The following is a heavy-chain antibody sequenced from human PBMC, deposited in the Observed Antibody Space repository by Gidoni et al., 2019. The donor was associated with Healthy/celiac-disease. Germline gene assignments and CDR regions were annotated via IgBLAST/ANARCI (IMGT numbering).Heavy chain of an antibody. Sequence: QLQLQESGPGLVKPSETLSLTCTVSGGSIISSSYYWGWIRQPPGKGLEWIGSIYYSGSTYYNPSLKSRVTISVDTSKNQFSLKLSSVTAADTAVYYCARHVAAAGARTIDYWGQGTLVTVSS. CDR3: ARHVAAAGARTIDY. J-gene: IGHJ4*02. CDR1: GGSIISSSYY. V-gene: IGHV4-39*01. CDR2: IYYSGST. D-gene: IGHD6-13*01.